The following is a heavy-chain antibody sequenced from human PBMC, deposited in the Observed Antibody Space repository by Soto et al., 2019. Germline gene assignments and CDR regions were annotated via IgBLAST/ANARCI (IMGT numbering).Heavy chain of an antibody. Sequence: GGSLRLSCAASGFTFSNSDMNWVHQAPGKGLEWVSGVSWNGSRTHYADSVKGRFIISRDNSRNTLYLQTNSLRAEDTAVYYCVRNLGCSSFLALLWFGELGPLYYYGMDVWGQGTTVTVSS. D-gene: IGHD3-10*01. J-gene: IGHJ6*02. CDR2: VSWNGSRT. CDR1: GFTFSNSD. CDR3: VRNLGCSSFLALLWFGELGPLYYYGMDV. V-gene: IGHV3-35*01.